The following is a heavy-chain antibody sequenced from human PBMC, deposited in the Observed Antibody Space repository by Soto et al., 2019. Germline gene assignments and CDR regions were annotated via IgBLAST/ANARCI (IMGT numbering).Heavy chain of an antibody. D-gene: IGHD2-15*01. Sequence: GGSLRLSCAASGFTFRNYGMNWVRQAPGKGLEWVSYIGIGSSTKYYADSVKGRFTISRDNAKNSLYLQMNSLRAEDTAVYYCARVQLYYNVMSGRPLNAFDIWGQGTMV. J-gene: IGHJ3*02. CDR2: IGIGSSTK. CDR3: ARVQLYYNVMSGRPLNAFDI. V-gene: IGHV3-48*01. CDR1: GFTFRNYG.